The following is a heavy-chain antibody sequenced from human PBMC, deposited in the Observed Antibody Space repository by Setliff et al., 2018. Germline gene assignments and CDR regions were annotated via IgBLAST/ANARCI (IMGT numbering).Heavy chain of an antibody. CDR1: GDSFNNYA. CDR3: ARSPAVLGIVYLDP. J-gene: IGHJ5*02. Sequence: ASVKVSCKASGDSFNNYAISWVRQAPGQGLEWMGGIIPMFGTPAYTQKFQDRVTITTDESTSTAYMELNSLTSEDTAVYYCARSPAVLGIVYLDPWGQGTLVTVSS. D-gene: IGHD2-15*01. CDR2: IIPMFGTP. V-gene: IGHV1-69*05.